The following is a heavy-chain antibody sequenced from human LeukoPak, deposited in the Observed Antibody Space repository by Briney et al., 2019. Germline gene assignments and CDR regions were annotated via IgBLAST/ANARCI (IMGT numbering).Heavy chain of an antibody. CDR1: GFTFSSYS. Sequence: GSLRLSCAASGFTFSSYSMNWVRQAPGKGLEWVSSISSSSSYIYYADSVKGRFTISRDNAKNSLYLQMNSLRAEDTAVYYCARGFGSSWVDAFDIWGQGTMVTVSS. CDR2: ISSSSSYI. CDR3: ARGFGSSWVDAFDI. J-gene: IGHJ3*02. V-gene: IGHV3-21*01. D-gene: IGHD6-13*01.